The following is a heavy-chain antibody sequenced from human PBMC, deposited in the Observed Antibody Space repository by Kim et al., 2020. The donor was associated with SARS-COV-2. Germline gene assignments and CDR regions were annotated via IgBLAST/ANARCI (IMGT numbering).Heavy chain of an antibody. V-gene: IGHV1-3*01. D-gene: IGHD5-12*01. Sequence: SQKCQGRVTITRDTSSSTDYLELSSLRSEDTAVYYCARSPDIVATISLDYWGQGTLVTVSS. CDR3: ARSPDIVATISLDY. J-gene: IGHJ4*02.